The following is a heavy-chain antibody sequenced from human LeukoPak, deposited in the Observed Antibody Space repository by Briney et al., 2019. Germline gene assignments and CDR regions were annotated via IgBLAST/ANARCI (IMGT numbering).Heavy chain of an antibody. D-gene: IGHD2-15*01. V-gene: IGHV3-33*01. CDR1: GFTFSSYG. CDR2: IWYDGSNK. J-gene: IGHJ6*02. CDR3: ARDLPGHCSGGSCYFGIYYHYYGMDV. Sequence: GRSLRLSCAASGFTFSSYGMHWVRQAPGKGLEWVAVIWYDGSNKYYADSVKGRFTISRDNSKNTLYLQMNSLRAEDTAVYYCARDLPGHCSGGSCYFGIYYHYYGMDVWGQGTTVTVSS.